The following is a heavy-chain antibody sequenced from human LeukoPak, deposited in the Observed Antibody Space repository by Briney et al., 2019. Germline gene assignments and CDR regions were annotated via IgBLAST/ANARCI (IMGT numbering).Heavy chain of an antibody. Sequence: ASVKVSCKASGGTFSSYAISWVRQAPGQGLEWMGGIIPIFGTANYAQKFQGRVTITADESTSTAYMELSSLRSEDTAVYYCARALWATHAFDIWGQGTMVTVSS. V-gene: IGHV1-69*13. J-gene: IGHJ3*02. CDR2: IIPIFGTA. CDR1: GGTFSSYA. D-gene: IGHD3-10*01. CDR3: ARALWATHAFDI.